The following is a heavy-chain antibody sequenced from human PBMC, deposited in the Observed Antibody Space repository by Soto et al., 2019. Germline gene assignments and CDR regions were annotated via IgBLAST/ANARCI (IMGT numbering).Heavy chain of an antibody. CDR3: AKDAPYYYDSSGYYGPFDY. CDR1: GFTFSSYG. J-gene: IGHJ4*02. Sequence: GGSLRLSCAVSGFTFSSYGIHWVRQAPGKGLEWVALISYDGSNKYYADSVKGRFTISRDNSKNTLYLQMNSLRAEDTAMYYCAKDAPYYYDSSGYYGPFDYWGQGTLVPVSS. V-gene: IGHV3-30*18. D-gene: IGHD3-22*01. CDR2: ISYDGSNK.